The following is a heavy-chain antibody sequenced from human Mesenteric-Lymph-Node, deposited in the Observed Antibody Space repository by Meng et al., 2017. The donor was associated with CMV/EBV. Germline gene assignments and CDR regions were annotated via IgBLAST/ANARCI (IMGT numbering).Heavy chain of an antibody. CDR3: ASQDCSSTSCYIRRNDAFDV. CDR1: GGSISSSSYY. D-gene: IGHD2-2*02. CDR2: IYYSGST. V-gene: IGHV4-39*07. J-gene: IGHJ3*01. Sequence: SETLSLTCTVSGGSISSSSYYWGWIRQPPGKGLEWIGSIYYSGSTYYNPSLKSRVTISVDTSKNQFSLKLSSVTAADTAVYYCASQDCSSTSCYIRRNDAFDVWGQGTMVTVSS.